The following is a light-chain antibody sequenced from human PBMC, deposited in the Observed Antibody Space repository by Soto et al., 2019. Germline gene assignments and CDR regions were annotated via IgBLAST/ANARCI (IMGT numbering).Light chain of an antibody. J-gene: IGLJ2*01. CDR3: QSYDSSLSAVV. Sequence: QSVLTQPPSVSGAPGQRVTISCTGSSSNIGAGYDVHWYQQLPGTAPKLLIYGNSNRPSGVPDRFSRSKSGTSASLAITGLQAEDEADYYCQSYDSSLSAVVFGGGTKLTVL. CDR1: SSNIGAGYD. CDR2: GNS. V-gene: IGLV1-40*01.